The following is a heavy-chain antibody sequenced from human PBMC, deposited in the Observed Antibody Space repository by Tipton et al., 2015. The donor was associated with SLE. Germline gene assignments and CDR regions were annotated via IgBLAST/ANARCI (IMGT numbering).Heavy chain of an antibody. CDR1: GGSISSGDHH. J-gene: IGHJ6*03. Sequence: TLSLTCTVSGGSISSGDHHWSWIRQPAGKGLEWIGRIHHSGNTNYNPSLKSRVTISLDTSRNHFSLRLSSVTAADTAVYYCARSHSSGRDYYYYMDVWGNGTTVTVS. CDR2: IHHSGNT. V-gene: IGHV4-61*02. CDR3: ARSHSSGRDYYYYMDV. D-gene: IGHD6-19*01.